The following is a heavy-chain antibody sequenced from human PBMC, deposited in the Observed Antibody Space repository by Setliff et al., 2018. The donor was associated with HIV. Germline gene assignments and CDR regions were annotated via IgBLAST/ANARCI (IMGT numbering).Heavy chain of an antibody. CDR1: GGSISSSSYY. J-gene: IGHJ3*02. Sequence: TSETLSLTCTVSGGSISSSSYYWSWIRQHPGKGLECIGYIYYSGSTSYNPSLKSRVTISVDTSKNQFSLKLNSLTAADTAMYYCARGVWSGYYPDAFDIWGQGTMVTVSS. V-gene: IGHV4-31*03. CDR3: ARGVWSGYYPDAFDI. D-gene: IGHD3-3*01. CDR2: IYYSGST.